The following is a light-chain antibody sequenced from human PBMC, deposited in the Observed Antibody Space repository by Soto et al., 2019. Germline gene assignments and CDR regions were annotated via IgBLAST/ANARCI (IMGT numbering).Light chain of an antibody. CDR1: QSVSSSY. CDR3: QQRSSWPSIT. V-gene: IGKV3D-20*02. CDR2: GAS. J-gene: IGKJ5*01. Sequence: EIVLTQSPGTLSLSPGERATLSCRASQSVSSSYLAWYQQKPGQAPRLLIYGASSRATGIPDRFSGSGSGTDFTLTISSLEPEDFAVYYCQQRSSWPSITFGQGTRLEIK.